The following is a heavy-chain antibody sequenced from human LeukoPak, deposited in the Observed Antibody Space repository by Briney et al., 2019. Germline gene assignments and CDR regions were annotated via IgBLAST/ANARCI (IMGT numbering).Heavy chain of an antibody. D-gene: IGHD3-22*01. CDR1: GGTFSSYA. CDR2: IIPIFGTA. CDR3: ARDRYRSITMIVVVNGAFDI. V-gene: IGHV1-69*13. J-gene: IGHJ3*02. Sequence: SVKVSCKASGGTFSSYAISWVRQAPGQGLEWMGGIIPIFGTANYAQKFQGRVTITADESTSTAYMELSSLRSEDTAVYYCARDRYRSITMIVVVNGAFDIWGQGTMVTVSS.